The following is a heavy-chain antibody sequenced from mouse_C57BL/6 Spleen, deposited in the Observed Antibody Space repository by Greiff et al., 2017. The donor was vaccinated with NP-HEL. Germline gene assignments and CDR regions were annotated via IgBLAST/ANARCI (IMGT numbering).Heavy chain of an antibody. CDR1: GYTFTDYE. D-gene: IGHD2-2*01. J-gene: IGHJ2*01. CDR3: TRRVTFDY. CDR2: IDPETGGT. V-gene: IGHV1-15*01. Sequence: VQLQQSGAELVRPGASVTLSCKASGYTFTDYEMHWVKQTPVHGLEWIGAIDPETGGTAYNQKFQGKAILTADKSSSTAYMELRSLTSEDSAVYYCTRRVTFDYWGQGTTLTVSS.